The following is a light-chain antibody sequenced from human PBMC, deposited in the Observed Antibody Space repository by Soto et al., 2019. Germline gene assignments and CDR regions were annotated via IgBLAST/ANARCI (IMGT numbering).Light chain of an antibody. CDR1: ISNIETNY. J-gene: IGLJ3*02. CDR2: RNN. Sequence: QSVLTQPPSASGTPGQRVTISCSGSISNIETNYVYWYQQLPGTAPKVLIYRNNQRPSRVPDRFSASKSGTSASLAISGLRSEDEADYYCAAWDGSLSGGVFGGGTKLTVL. CDR3: AAWDGSLSGGV. V-gene: IGLV1-47*01.